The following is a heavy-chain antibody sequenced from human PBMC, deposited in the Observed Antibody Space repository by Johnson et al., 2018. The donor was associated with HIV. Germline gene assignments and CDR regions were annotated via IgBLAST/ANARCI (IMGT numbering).Heavy chain of an antibody. D-gene: IGHD7-27*01. Sequence: VQLVESGGGLVQPGGSLRLSCAASGFTFSSYGISWVRQAPGKGLEWVSAMSGSDTTFYADSVKGRFTVSRDNFNNALYLQMNTLRAEDTAVYYCARLTGDEAFDIWGQGTMVTVSS. J-gene: IGHJ3*02. CDR3: ARLTGDEAFDI. CDR1: GFTFSSYG. V-gene: IGHV3-23*04. CDR2: MSGSDTT.